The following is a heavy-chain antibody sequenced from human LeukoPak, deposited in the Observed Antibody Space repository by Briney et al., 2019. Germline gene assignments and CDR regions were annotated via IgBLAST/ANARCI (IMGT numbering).Heavy chain of an antibody. CDR2: ISSSGSTI. D-gene: IGHD2-2*01. J-gene: IGHJ6*03. CDR3: ARQKEYCSSTSCYYYYYMDV. V-gene: IGHV3-11*04. CDR1: GFTFSDYY. Sequence: PGGSLRLSCAASGFTFSDYYMSWIRQAPGKGLEWVSYISSSGSTIYYADSVKGRFTISRDNAKNSLYLQMNSLRAEDTAVYYCARQKEYCSSTSCYYYYYMDVWGKGTTVTVSS.